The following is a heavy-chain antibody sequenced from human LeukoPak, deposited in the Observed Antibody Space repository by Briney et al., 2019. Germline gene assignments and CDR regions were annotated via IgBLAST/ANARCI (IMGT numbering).Heavy chain of an antibody. J-gene: IGHJ4*02. Sequence: GASVKVSCKASGYTFTGYYMHWVRQAPGQGLEWMGWINPNSGGTNYAQKFQGRVTMTRDTSISTAYMELSRLRSDDTAVYYCARVPRTDWSGYYKGNYFDYWGQGTLVTVSS. V-gene: IGHV1-2*02. CDR2: INPNSGGT. CDR3: ARVPRTDWSGYYKGNYFDY. D-gene: IGHD3-3*01. CDR1: GYTFTGYY.